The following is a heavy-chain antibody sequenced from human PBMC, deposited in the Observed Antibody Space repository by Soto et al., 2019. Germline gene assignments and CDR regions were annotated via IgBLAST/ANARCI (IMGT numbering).Heavy chain of an antibody. CDR2: ISRSGSTR. V-gene: IGHV3-48*03. CDR3: ARDYYDVSGYFTFDY. CDR1: GFIFSSYE. D-gene: IGHD3-22*01. J-gene: IGHJ4*02. Sequence: GGSLRLACAASGFIFSSYEMNWVRQAPGKGLEWVSYISRSGSTRYHADSVRGRFTISRDNAKNSLYLLMSSLRAEDTAVYYCARDYYDVSGYFTFDYWGQGTLVTV.